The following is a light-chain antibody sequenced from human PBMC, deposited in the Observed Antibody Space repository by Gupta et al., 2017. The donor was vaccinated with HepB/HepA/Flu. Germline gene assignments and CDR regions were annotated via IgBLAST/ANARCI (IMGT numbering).Light chain of an antibody. CDR2: KVS. J-gene: IGKJ2*01. CDR1: QSLVYSDGNTY. Sequence: VVLSQSPLSLPVTLGQPDSISCRSSQSLVYSDGNTYLNWFQQRPGQSPRRLLYKVSNRDSGVPDRFSGSGSGTDFTLKISRVVAEDVGVYYCSQGKHWPPTFGQGTKLEIK. CDR3: SQGKHWPPT. V-gene: IGKV2-30*01.